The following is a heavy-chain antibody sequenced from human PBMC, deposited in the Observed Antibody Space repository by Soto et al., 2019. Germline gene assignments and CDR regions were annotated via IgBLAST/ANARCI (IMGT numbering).Heavy chain of an antibody. CDR3: ARERTFGDNKHNYMDV. D-gene: IGHD3-10*01. CDR2: IWADGSNG. V-gene: IGHV3-33*01. J-gene: IGHJ6*03. CDR1: EFTFSRHG. Sequence: QVQLVESGGGVVQPGRSLRLSCAASEFTFSRHGMHWVRQAPGKGLQWVGVIWADGSNGVYADAVKGRFIISRDNSKNILYLQMTSLRAEDTAVYYCARERTFGDNKHNYMDVWGTGITVTVSS.